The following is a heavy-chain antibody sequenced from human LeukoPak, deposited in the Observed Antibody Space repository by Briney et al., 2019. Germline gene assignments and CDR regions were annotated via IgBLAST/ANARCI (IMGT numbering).Heavy chain of an antibody. Sequence: ASVKVSCKASGYTFTSYAMHWVRQAPGQRLEWMGWINAGNGNTKYSQKFQGRVTITRDTSASTAYMELSSLRSEDTAVYYCARVARRILTASDAFDIWGQGTMVTVSS. CDR1: GYTFTSYA. CDR3: ARVARRILTASDAFDI. D-gene: IGHD3-9*01. J-gene: IGHJ3*02. CDR2: INAGNGNT. V-gene: IGHV1-3*01.